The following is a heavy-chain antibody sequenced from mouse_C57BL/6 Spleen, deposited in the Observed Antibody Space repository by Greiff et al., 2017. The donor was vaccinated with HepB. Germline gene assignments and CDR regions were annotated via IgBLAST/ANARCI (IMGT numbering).Heavy chain of an antibody. CDR1: GYTFTSYW. V-gene: IGHV1-53*01. Sequence: QVQLQQPGTELVKPGASVKLSCKASGYTFTSYWMHCVKQRPGQGLEWIGNINPSNGGTNYNEKFKSKATLTVDKSSSTAYMQLSSLTSEDSAVYACARSGQYYAMDYWGQGTSVTVSS. J-gene: IGHJ4*01. CDR2: INPSNGGT. CDR3: ARSGQYYAMDY.